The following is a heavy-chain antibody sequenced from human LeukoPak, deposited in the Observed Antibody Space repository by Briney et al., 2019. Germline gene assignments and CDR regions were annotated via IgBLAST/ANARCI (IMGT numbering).Heavy chain of an antibody. CDR3: ARSDYYDSSGYYSP. J-gene: IGHJ5*02. V-gene: IGHV4-59*01. Sequence: SATLSLTCTVSGGSISSYYWSWIRQPPGKGLEWIGYIYYSGSTNYNPSLKSRVTISVDTSKNQFSLKLSSVTAADTAVYYCARSDYYDSSGYYSPWGQGTLVTVSS. D-gene: IGHD3-22*01. CDR1: GGSISSYY. CDR2: IYYSGST.